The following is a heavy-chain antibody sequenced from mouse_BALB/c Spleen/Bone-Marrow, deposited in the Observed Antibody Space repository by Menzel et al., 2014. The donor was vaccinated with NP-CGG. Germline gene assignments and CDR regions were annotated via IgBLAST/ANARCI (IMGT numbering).Heavy chain of an antibody. CDR2: ISSGGSYT. CDR1: GFTFXSYT. CDR3: TREDTNWDFDY. V-gene: IGHV5-6-4*01. J-gene: IGHJ2*01. Sequence: EVKLQESGGGSVKPGGSLKLSCAASGFTFXSYTMSWVRQTPEKRLEWVATISSGGSYTYYPDSVKGRFTISRDNAKNTLYLQMSSLKSEDTAMYYCTREDTNWDFDYWGQGTTLTVSS. D-gene: IGHD4-1*01.